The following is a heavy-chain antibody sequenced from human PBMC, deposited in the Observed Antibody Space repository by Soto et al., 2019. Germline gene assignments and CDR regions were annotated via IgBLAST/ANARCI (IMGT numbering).Heavy chain of an antibody. Sequence: PGGSLRLSCAASGFTFDTYWMNWVRQAPGKGPEWLSGINSDGTISSYADSVKGRFTISRDNANNSLYLQMNSLNPEDTAFYYCARPTRYYYGMDVWGQGTTVTAP. CDR3: ARPTRYYYGMDV. CDR1: GFTFDTYW. V-gene: IGHV3-74*01. CDR2: INSDGTIS. J-gene: IGHJ6*02.